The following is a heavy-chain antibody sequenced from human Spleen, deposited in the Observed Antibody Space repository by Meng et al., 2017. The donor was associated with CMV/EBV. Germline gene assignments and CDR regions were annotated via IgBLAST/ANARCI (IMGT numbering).Heavy chain of an antibody. CDR1: GYSFTNHW. J-gene: IGHJ6*02. Sequence: KVSCKGSGYSFTNHWIGWVRQMPGKGLEWMGIIYPGDSDTRYSPSFQGQVTISADKSISTAYLQWSSLKASDTAMYYCARHTPSVFYYYGMDVWGQGTTVTVSS. CDR3: ARHTPSVFYYYGMDV. D-gene: IGHD1-14*01. V-gene: IGHV5-51*01. CDR2: IYPGDSDT.